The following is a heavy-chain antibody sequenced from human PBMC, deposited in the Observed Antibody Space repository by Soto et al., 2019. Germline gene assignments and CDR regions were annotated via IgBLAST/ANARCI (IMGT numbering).Heavy chain of an antibody. V-gene: IGHV4-59*08. Sequence: SETLSLTCTVSGGSISSYYWSWIRQPPGKGLEWIGYIYYSGSTNYNPSLKSRVTISVDTSKNQFSLKLSSVTAADTAVYYCARHGRFNKYGDNYYYYYYMDVWGKGTTVTVSS. CDR3: ARHGRFNKYGDNYYYYYYMDV. CDR1: GGSISSYY. J-gene: IGHJ6*03. CDR2: IYYSGST. D-gene: IGHD4-17*01.